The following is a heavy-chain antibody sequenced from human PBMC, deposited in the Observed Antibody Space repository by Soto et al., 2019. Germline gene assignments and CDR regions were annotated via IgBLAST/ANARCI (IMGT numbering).Heavy chain of an antibody. J-gene: IGHJ4*02. D-gene: IGHD4-17*01. CDR1: GYTFTRYD. V-gene: IGHV1-46*03. Sequence: QVQLVKSGAEVKNPGASVKVSCNACGYTFTRYDIHWFRQAPGKGPEWMGIVNPSGENTNYSQKFRGRATMTRDTSTNTVNMERRRLRSEDTAVHFCDRELGGTTVNTMFDHWGQGTVVTVSS. CDR2: VNPSGENT. CDR3: DRELGGTTVNTMFDH.